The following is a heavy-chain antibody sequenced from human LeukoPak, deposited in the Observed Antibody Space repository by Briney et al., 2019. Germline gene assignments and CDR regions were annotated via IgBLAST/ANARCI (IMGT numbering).Heavy chain of an antibody. J-gene: IGHJ3*02. CDR3: ARVQYGGNSMDAFDI. CDR1: GGSFSGYY. Sequence: SEPLSLTCAVYGGSFSGYYWRWIRHPPGKGVEWIGEINHSGSTNYNPSLKSRVTISVDTSKNQFSMKLSSVTAADTAVYYCARVQYGGNSMDAFDIWGQGTMVTVSS. D-gene: IGHD4-23*01. CDR2: INHSGST. V-gene: IGHV4-34*01.